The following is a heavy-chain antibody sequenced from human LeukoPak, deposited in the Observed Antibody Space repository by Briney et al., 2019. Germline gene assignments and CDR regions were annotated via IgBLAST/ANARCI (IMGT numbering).Heavy chain of an antibody. CDR2: INPNSGGT. V-gene: IGHV1-2*02. D-gene: IGHD4-17*01. Sequence: GASVKVSCKASGYTFTGYYMHWVRQAPGQGLEWMGWINPNSGGTNYAQKFQGRVTMTRDTSISTAYMELSSLRSEDTAVYYCARGSPVGDYYFDYWGQGTLVTVSS. J-gene: IGHJ4*02. CDR3: ARGSPVGDYYFDY. CDR1: GYTFTGYY.